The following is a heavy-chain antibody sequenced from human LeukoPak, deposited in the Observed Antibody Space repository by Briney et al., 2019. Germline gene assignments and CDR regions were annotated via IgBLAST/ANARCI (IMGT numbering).Heavy chain of an antibody. D-gene: IGHD4-11*01. V-gene: IGHV4-34*01. J-gene: IGHJ4*02. CDR2: INHSGST. Sequence: RTSETLSLTCAVYGGSFSGYYWSWIRQPPGKGLEWIGEINHSGSTNYNPSLKSRVTISVDTSKNQFSLKLSSVTAADTAVYYCASVDYSNYFDYWGQGTLVTVSS. CDR3: ASVDYSNYFDY. CDR1: GGSFSGYY.